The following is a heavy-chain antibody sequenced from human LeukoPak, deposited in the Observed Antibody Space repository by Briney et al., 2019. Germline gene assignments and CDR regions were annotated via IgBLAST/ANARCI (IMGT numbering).Heavy chain of an antibody. CDR1: GFTFSSYW. J-gene: IGHJ4*02. Sequence: PGGSLRLSCAASGFTFSSYWMSWVRQAPGKGLEWVANIKQDGSEKYYVDSVKGRFTISRDNAKNSLYLQMNSLRAEDTAVYYCVPHNGNFPFDYWSQRSLVTVSS. CDR3: VPHNGNFPFDY. D-gene: IGHD1-7*01. CDR2: IKQDGSEK. V-gene: IGHV3-7*03.